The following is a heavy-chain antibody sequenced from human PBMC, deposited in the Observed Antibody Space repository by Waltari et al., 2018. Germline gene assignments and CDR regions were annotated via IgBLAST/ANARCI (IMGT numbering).Heavy chain of an antibody. CDR2: GDTEDGET. D-gene: IGHD3-10*01. J-gene: IGHJ4*02. V-gene: IGHV1-69-2*01. CDR3: ATEVRGGQALTFDY. Sequence: EVQLVQSGAEVKKPGATVKISYKASGYTFTDYYMHWVQQAPGKGLEWMGRGDTEDGETIYAEKFQGRVTITADTSTDTVYMELSSLRSEDTAVYYFATEVRGGQALTFDYWGQGTLVTVSS. CDR1: GYTFTDYY.